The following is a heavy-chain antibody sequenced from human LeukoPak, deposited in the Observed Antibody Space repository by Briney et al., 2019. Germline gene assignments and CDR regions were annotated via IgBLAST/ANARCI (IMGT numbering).Heavy chain of an antibody. V-gene: IGHV3-33*06. Sequence: GGSLRLSCAASGFTFSSYGMHWVRQAPGKGQEWVAVIWYDGSNKYYADSVKGRFTISRDNSKNTLYLLMNSLRAEDTAVYYCAKFYDILTGYIDYWGQGTLVTVSS. CDR2: IWYDGSNK. CDR3: AKFYDILTGYIDY. D-gene: IGHD3-9*01. CDR1: GFTFSSYG. J-gene: IGHJ4*02.